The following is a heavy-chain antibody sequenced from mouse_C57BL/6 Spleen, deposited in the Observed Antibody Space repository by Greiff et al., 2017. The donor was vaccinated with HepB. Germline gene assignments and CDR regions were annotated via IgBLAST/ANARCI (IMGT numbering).Heavy chain of an antibody. Sequence: QVQLQQSGTELVKPGASVKLSCKASGYTFTSYWMPWVKQRPGQGLEWIGNINPSNGGTNYNEKFKSKATLTVDKTSSTAYMQLSSLTSEDSAVYYCARETTVDYYFGYWGQGTTLTVSS. V-gene: IGHV1-53*01. CDR2: INPSNGGT. D-gene: IGHD1-1*01. CDR3: ARETTVDYYFGY. J-gene: IGHJ2*01. CDR1: GYTFTSYW.